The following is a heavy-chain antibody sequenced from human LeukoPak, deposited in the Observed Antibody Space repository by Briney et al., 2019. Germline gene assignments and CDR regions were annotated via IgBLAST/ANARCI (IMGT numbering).Heavy chain of an antibody. J-gene: IGHJ4*02. CDR1: GFTFSNAW. CDR2: IKSRSDGGTI. V-gene: IGHV3-15*01. D-gene: IGHD3-22*01. Sequence: GGSLRLSCATSGFTFSNAWMSWVRQAPGKGLEWVGRIKSRSDGGTIDYAAPVKGRFTISRDDSKNTLYLQMNSLKTEDTAVYYCTTEWNKWLLVSLLGVDFDYWGQGTLVTVSS. CDR3: TTEWNKWLLVSLLGVDFDY.